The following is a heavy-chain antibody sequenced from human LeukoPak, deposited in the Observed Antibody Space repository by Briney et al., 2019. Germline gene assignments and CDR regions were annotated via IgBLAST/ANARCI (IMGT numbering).Heavy chain of an antibody. CDR1: GGSFSGYY. CDR2: INHSGST. V-gene: IGHV4-34*01. D-gene: IGHD6-19*01. J-gene: IGHJ4*02. Sequence: SETLSPTCAVYGGSFSGYYWSWIRQPPGKGLEWIGEINHSGSTNYNPSLKSRVTISVDTSKNQFSLKLSSVTAADTAVYYCARRYSSGWFDYWGQGTLVTVSS. CDR3: ARRYSSGWFDY.